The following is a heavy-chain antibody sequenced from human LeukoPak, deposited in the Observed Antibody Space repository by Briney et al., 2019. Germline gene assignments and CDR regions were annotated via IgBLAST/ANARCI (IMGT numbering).Heavy chain of an antibody. CDR2: IYYSGST. D-gene: IGHD2-15*01. Sequence: SETLSLTCTVSGGSISSYYWSWIRQPPGKGLEWIGYIYYSGSTNYNPSLKSRVTISVDASKNQFSLKLSSVTAADTAVYYCARAETGGAFDIWGQGTVVTVSS. CDR1: GGSISSYY. CDR3: ARAETGGAFDI. J-gene: IGHJ3*02. V-gene: IGHV4-59*08.